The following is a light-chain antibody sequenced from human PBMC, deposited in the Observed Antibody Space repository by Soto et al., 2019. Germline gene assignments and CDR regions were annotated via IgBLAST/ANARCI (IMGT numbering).Light chain of an antibody. V-gene: IGLV1-40*01. CDR2: GNS. CDR1: SSNIGAHYD. Sequence: QSVLTQPPSVSGAPGQRVTISCTGSSSNIGAHYDVHWYQQLLGTAPKLLIYGNSNRPSGVPDRFSGSKSGTSASLAITGLQAEDEADYYCQSYENSLSVYVFGTGTKVTVL. J-gene: IGLJ1*01. CDR3: QSYENSLSVYV.